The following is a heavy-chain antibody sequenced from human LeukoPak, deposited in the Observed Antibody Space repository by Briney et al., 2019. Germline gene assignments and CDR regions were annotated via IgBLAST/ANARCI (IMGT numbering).Heavy chain of an antibody. D-gene: IGHD2-2*01. J-gene: IGHJ6*02. CDR2: ISGSGGNT. CDR1: GFXFSSYA. V-gene: IGHV3-23*01. CDR3: AKDPVQYQLLGGMDV. Sequence: PGGSLRLSCAASGFXFSSYAISWVRQAPGKGLEWVSGISGSGGNTYYAGSVKGRFTISRDKSKNTLYLQMNSLRAEDTAVYYCAKDPVQYQLLGGMDVWGQGTTVTVSS.